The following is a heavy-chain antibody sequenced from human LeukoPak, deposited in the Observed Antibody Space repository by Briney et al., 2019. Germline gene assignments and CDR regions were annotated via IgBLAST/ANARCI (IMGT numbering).Heavy chain of an antibody. CDR2: VRSGGST. V-gene: IGHV4-59*08. D-gene: IGHD6-19*01. CDR3: ASRSSGWRSDY. CDR1: GGSISSNY. Sequence: SETLSLTCTVSGGSISSNYWSWIRQPPGKGLEWIGFVRSGGSTNYNPSLKSRVTISVDTSKNQFSLKLSSVTAADTAVYYCASRSSGWRSDYWGQGTLVTVSS. J-gene: IGHJ4*02.